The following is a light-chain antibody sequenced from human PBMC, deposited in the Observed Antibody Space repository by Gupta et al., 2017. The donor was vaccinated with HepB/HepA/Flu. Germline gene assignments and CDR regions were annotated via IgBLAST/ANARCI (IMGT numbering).Light chain of an antibody. CDR2: DVS. CDR1: SSDVGAYNY. CDR3: NSYTTSSTRV. J-gene: IGLJ1*01. Sequence: QSALTQPASVSGSPGQSITFSCTGTSSDVGAYNYVSWYQQHPGKAPKLMIYDVSNRPSGISNRFSGSKSGNTASLTISGLQAEDEADYYCNSYTTSSTRVFGTGTKVTVL. V-gene: IGLV2-14*03.